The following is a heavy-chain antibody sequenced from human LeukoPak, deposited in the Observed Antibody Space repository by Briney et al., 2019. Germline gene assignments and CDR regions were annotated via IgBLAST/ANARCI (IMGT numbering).Heavy chain of an antibody. J-gene: IGHJ4*02. CDR3: ARAPGVRNGDYALDY. Sequence: PVKVSCKASGGTFSSYAISWVRQAPGQGLEWMGGIIPIFGTANYAQKFQGRVTITADESTSTAYMELSSLRSEDTAVYYCARAPGVRNGDYALDYWGQGTLVTVSS. D-gene: IGHD4-17*01. CDR1: GGTFSSYA. V-gene: IGHV1-69*13. CDR2: IIPIFGTA.